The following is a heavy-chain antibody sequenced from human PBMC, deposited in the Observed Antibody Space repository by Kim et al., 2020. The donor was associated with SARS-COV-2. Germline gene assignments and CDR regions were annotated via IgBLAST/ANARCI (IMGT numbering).Heavy chain of an antibody. CDR2: ISSSSSYI. J-gene: IGHJ2*01. CDR3: ARGAHYDILTGYPGSPWYFDL. D-gene: IGHD3-9*01. CDR1: GFTFSSYS. Sequence: GGSLRLSCAASGFTFSSYSMNWVRQAPGKGLEWVSSISSSSSYIYYADSVKGRFTISRDNAKNSLYLQMNSLRAEDTAVYYCARGAHYDILTGYPGSPWYFDLWGRGTLVTVSS. V-gene: IGHV3-21*04.